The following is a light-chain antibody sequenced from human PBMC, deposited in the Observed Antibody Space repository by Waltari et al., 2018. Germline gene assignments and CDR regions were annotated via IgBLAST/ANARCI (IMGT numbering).Light chain of an antibody. V-gene: IGKV3-15*01. CDR2: GAS. J-gene: IGKJ2*01. Sequence: EIVMTQSPATLSVSPGERATLSRRARQSVSSNLAWYQQKPGQAPRLLIYGASTRATGIPARVSGSGSGTEFTLTISSMQSEDFAVYYCQQYNNWPPATFGQGTKLEIK. CDR3: QQYNNWPPAT. CDR1: QSVSSN.